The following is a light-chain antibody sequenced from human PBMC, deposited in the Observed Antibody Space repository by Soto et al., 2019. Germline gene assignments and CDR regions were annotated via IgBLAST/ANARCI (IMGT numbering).Light chain of an antibody. J-gene: IGKJ1*01. CDR3: QQRDNWPWT. CDR2: DAS. Sequence: ETVLTQSPATLSLSPGERATLSCRASQSVRSNLAWDQKKPGQAPRLLIYDASNRATGIPGRFSGSGSGTYFTFTISNPEREDFAVYYCQQRDNWPWTFGQGDKVEIK. V-gene: IGKV3-11*01. CDR1: QSVRSN.